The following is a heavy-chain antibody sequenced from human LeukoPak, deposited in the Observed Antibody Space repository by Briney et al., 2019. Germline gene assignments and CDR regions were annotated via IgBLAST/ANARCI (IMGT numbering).Heavy chain of an antibody. CDR3: ARAPFFDFWTGYYFDY. V-gene: IGHV4-59*01. J-gene: IGHJ4*02. D-gene: IGHD3/OR15-3a*01. CDR2: IYYSGIT. Sequence: SETLSLTCTVSGGSISSYYWTWIRQPPGKGLEWIGYIYYSGITNYNPSLNSRVTISIDRSKNQFSLKLSSVTAADTAVYYCARAPFFDFWTGYYFDYWGQGTLVTVSS. CDR1: GGSISSYY.